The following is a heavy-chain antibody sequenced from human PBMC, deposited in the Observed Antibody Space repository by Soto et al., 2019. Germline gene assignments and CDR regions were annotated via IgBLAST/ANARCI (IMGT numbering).Heavy chain of an antibody. CDR1: GGSISSSSYY. J-gene: IGHJ4*02. CDR3: ARLATYSSSWLFDY. V-gene: IGHV4-39*01. Sequence: QLQLQESGPGLVKPSETLSLTCTVSGGSISSSSYYWGWIRQPPGKGLEWIGSIYYSGSTYYNPSLKSRVTLSVDTSKNQFSLKLSSVTAADTAVYYCARLATYSSSWLFDYWGQGTLVTVSS. D-gene: IGHD6-13*01. CDR2: IYYSGST.